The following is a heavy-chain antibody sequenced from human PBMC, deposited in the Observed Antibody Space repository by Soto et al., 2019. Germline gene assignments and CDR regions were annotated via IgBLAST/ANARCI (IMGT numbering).Heavy chain of an antibody. CDR3: AKEASSVPEY. D-gene: IGHD1-26*01. V-gene: IGHV3-74*01. CDR2: IKTDGSIT. J-gene: IGHJ4*02. CDR1: GFTFSSYW. Sequence: ELQLVESGGGLVQPGGSLRLSCAASGFTFSSYWMYWVRQAPGKGLVWVSRIKTDGSITSYADSVKGRFTVSSDNARDTLYLHMNSLRAEDTAVYYCAKEASSVPEYWGQGTLVIVSS.